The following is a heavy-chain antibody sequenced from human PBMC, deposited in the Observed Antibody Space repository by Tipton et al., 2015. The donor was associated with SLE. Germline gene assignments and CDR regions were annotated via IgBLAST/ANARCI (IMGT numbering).Heavy chain of an antibody. J-gene: IGHJ3*01. Sequence: SLRLSCSASGFTFSSYAMHWVRQAPGKGLEWVAFIRYDGSNQYYGDSVKGRFTISRDNSKNTMYLQINSLRPEDTAVYYCAKDFLVVDFDPGAFDLWGQGTMVTVSS. D-gene: IGHD2-2*01. CDR3: AKDFLVVDFDPGAFDL. CDR1: GFTFSSYA. V-gene: IGHV3-30*02. CDR2: IRYDGSNQ.